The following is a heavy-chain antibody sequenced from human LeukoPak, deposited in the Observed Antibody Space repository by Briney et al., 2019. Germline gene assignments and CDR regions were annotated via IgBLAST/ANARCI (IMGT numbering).Heavy chain of an antibody. D-gene: IGHD6-19*01. CDR2: IYSGGRT. CDR3: AKDRLAEPYYYYYMDV. CDR1: GFTVSSNY. J-gene: IGHJ6*03. Sequence: GGSLRLSCAASGFTVSSNYMSWVRQAPGKGLEWVSVIYSGGRTYYGDSVKGRFTISRDNSKNTLYLQMNSLRAEDTAVYYCAKDRLAEPYYYYYMDVWGKGTTVTISS. V-gene: IGHV3-53*01.